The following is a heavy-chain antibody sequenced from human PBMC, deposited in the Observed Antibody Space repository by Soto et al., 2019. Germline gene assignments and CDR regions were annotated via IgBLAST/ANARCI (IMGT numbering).Heavy chain of an antibody. Sequence: GASVKVSCEACGYTFTSYYMHWVRQAPGQGLEWMGIINPSGGSTSYAQKFQGRVTMTRDTSTSTVYMELSSLRSEDTAVYYCARDPDMRGFDPWGQGTLVTVSS. J-gene: IGHJ5*02. V-gene: IGHV1-46*03. CDR2: INPSGGST. CDR1: GYTFTSYY. CDR3: ARDPDMRGFDP. D-gene: IGHD2-15*01.